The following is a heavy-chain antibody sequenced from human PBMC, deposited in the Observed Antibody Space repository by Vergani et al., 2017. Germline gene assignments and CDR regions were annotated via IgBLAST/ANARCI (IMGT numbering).Heavy chain of an antibody. CDR3: VRRTDGCRGAVCDAAPVYMDV. V-gene: IGHV1-2*02. CDR1: GYIFTDYY. Sequence: QVQLVQSGSEVKKPGASMKVSCKASGYIFTDYYIHWVRQAPGQGPEWMGWIDTKSGDTSYAQQFQGRVTMTRVPSLRSAYMDLGRLTSDDSAVYYCVRRTDGCRGAVCDAAPVYMDVWG. D-gene: IGHD5-24*01. CDR2: IDTKSGDT. J-gene: IGHJ6*03.